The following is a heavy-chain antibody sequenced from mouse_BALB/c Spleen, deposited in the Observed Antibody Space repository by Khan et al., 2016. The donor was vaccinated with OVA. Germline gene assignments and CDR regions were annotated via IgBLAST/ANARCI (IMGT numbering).Heavy chain of an antibody. J-gene: IGHJ3*01. CDR2: IWGDGST. CDR1: GFSLTDYG. D-gene: IGHD1-2*01. Sequence: QVQLKESGPGLVAPSQSLSITCTVSGFSLTDYGINWVRQPPGKGLEWLGMIWGDGSTDYNSALKSRLSISKDNSKSQVFLKMNSLQTDDTARYYYARELRLGAFAYWGQGTLVTVSA. V-gene: IGHV2-6-7*01. CDR3: ARELRLGAFAY.